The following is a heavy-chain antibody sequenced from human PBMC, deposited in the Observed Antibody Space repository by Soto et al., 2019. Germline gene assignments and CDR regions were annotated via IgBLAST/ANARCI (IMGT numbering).Heavy chain of an antibody. Sequence: SVKLSCRAPGYPVSGYAMHLVRQAPGQSLEWMGWINAGYGNTKSSQKFQDRVTISRDTSASTAYMELTSLRSEDTAVYYCARDTGDGTFEFWGQGTLVTVSS. CDR3: ARDTGDGTFEF. CDR2: INAGYGNT. CDR1: GYPVSGYA. V-gene: IGHV1-3*01. J-gene: IGHJ4*02. D-gene: IGHD7-27*01.